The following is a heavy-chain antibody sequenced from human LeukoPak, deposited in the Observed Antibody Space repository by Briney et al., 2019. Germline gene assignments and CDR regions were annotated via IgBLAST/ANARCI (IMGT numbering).Heavy chain of an antibody. CDR1: GGSISSYY. D-gene: IGHD3-22*01. J-gene: IGHJ4*02. CDR3: ARGRFNYDDSGYSSFYH. CDR2: IKEDGSEK. V-gene: IGHV3-7*01. Sequence: PSETLSLTCTVSGGSISSYYWSWIRQPPGKGLEWVANIKEDGSEKYYVDSVKGRFTISRDNAKTSLYLQMNSLRAEDTAVYYCARGRFNYDDSGYSSFYHWGQGTLVTVSS.